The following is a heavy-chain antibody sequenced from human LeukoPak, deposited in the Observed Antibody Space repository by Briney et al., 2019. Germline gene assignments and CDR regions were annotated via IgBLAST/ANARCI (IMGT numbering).Heavy chain of an antibody. D-gene: IGHD6-6*01. V-gene: IGHV4-30-2*01. CDR1: GGSISSGGYY. Sequence: SQTLSLTCTVSGGSISSGGYYWSWIRQPPGKGLEWIGYIYHSGSTYYNPSLKSRVTISVDRSKNQFSLKLSSVTAADTAVYYCAREISSSFQGGDWGQGTLVTVSS. CDR3: AREISSSFQGGD. J-gene: IGHJ4*02. CDR2: IYHSGST.